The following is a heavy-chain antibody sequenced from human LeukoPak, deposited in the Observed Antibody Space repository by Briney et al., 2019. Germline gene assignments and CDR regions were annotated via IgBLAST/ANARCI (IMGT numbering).Heavy chain of an antibody. CDR3: AKDFSSSGYYFDY. V-gene: IGHV3-30*18. CDR1: GFTFSSYG. Sequence: PGRSLRLSCAASGFTFSSYGMHWVRQAPGKGLEWVAVISYDGGNKYYADSVKGRFTISRDNSKNTLYLQMNSLRADDTAVYYCAKDFSSSGYYFDYWGQGTLVTVSS. D-gene: IGHD3-22*01. CDR2: ISYDGGNK. J-gene: IGHJ4*02.